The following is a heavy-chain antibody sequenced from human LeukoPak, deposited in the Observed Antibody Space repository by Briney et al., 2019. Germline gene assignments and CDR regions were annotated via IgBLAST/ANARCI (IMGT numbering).Heavy chain of an antibody. J-gene: IGHJ4*02. Sequence: SETLSLTCTVSGSSISSYYWTWVRQPPGKGREWIGYISNSGGTNYNPSLTRRVTISVDTSKNQCSLKLTSVTAADTAIYFCTRHSTSSAPSAYWGQGTLVTVSS. CDR3: TRHSTSSAPSAY. D-gene: IGHD2-2*01. V-gene: IGHV4-59*08. CDR2: ISNSGGT. CDR1: GSSISSYY.